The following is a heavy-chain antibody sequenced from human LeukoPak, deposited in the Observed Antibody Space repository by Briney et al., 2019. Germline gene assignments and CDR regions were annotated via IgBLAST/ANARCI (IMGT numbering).Heavy chain of an antibody. CDR2: IYISGST. V-gene: IGHV4-4*07. CDR3: ARGAVVPAAHYYYYYMDV. CDR1: GGSISSYY. Sequence: TSETLSLTCTVSGGSISSYYWSWIRQPAGKGLEWIGRIYISGSTNYNPSLKSRVTMSVDTSKNQFSLKLSSVTAADTAVYYCARGAVVPAAHYYYYYMDVWGKGTTVTVSS. D-gene: IGHD2-2*01. J-gene: IGHJ6*03.